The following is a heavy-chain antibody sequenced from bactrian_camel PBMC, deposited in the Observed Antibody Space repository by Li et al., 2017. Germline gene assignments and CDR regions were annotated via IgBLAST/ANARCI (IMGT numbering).Heavy chain of an antibody. V-gene: IGHV3S57*01. D-gene: IGHD4*01. CDR1: TYDHYDYC. CDR2: IDSDGTI. J-gene: IGHJ4*01. CDR3: AADLFCLDIATMNY. Sequence: HVQLVESGGGSVQAGQSLNLSCTVSTYDHYDYCLGWVRQAAGKEREGVAAIDSDGTIKYADSVKGRFTISKDNAKNTLYLQMNSLKPEDTATYYCAADLFCLDIATMNYWGQGTQVTVS.